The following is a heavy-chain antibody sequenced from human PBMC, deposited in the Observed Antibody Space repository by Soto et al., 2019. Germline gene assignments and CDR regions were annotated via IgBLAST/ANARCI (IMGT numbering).Heavy chain of an antibody. CDR2: INPISGGT. Sequence: GASVKGSCKASGYTFTSYDIKWGRQATGQGVEWMGWINPISGGTNYAQKFQGRVTMTRDTSITTTYMELSRLTSDDTAVYYCARDSVGYCSRTRCYGQGYFDYWGQGALVTVSS. V-gene: IGHV1-2*02. CDR3: ARDSVGYCSRTRCYGQGYFDY. CDR1: GYTFTSYD. D-gene: IGHD2-2*03. J-gene: IGHJ4*02.